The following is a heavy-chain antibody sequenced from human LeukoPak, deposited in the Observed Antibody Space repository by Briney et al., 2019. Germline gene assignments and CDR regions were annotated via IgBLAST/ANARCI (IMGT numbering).Heavy chain of an antibody. Sequence: GGSLRLSCAAPGFTLSGYWMHWVRQAPGEGLVWVSRIDPDGITTNYADCVKGRFTTSRDNARNTLYLQMNSLTAEDTALYYCTRVQAGRSGLIDYWGQGTTVTVSS. CDR3: TRVQAGRSGLIDY. CDR1: GFTLSGYW. V-gene: IGHV3-74*01. J-gene: IGHJ4*03. D-gene: IGHD2-8*02. CDR2: IDPDGITT.